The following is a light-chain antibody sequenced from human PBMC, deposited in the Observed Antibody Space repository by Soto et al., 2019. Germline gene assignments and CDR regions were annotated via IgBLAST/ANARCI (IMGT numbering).Light chain of an antibody. V-gene: IGKV1-5*01. CDR1: QSISSW. CDR2: DAS. CDR3: QQYNSYSPEIT. J-gene: IGKJ5*01. Sequence: DIKMTQSPSTLSSSVGERVTITCRASQSISSWLAWYQQKPGKAPKLLIYDASSLESGVPSRFSGSGSGTECTLTISSLQHDDFATYYYQQYNSYSPEITFGQGKRLEIK.